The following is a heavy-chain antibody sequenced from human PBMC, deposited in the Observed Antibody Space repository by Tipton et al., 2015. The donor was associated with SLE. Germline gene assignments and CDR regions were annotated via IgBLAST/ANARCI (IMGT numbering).Heavy chain of an antibody. Sequence: SLRLSCAASGFTFSSSWMHWVRQAPGKGLVWVSRINSDGSGTGYADSVKGRFTISRDNAKNTLYLQMNSLRAEDTAVYYCARVPGDYSYYFDYWGQGTLVTVSS. CDR3: ARVPGDYSYYFDY. CDR2: INSDGSGT. D-gene: IGHD4-17*01. CDR1: GFTFSSSW. V-gene: IGHV3-74*01. J-gene: IGHJ4*02.